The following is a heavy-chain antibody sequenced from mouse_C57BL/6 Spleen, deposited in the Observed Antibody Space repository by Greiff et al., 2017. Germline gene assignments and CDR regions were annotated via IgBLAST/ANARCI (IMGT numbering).Heavy chain of an antibody. Sequence: EVQLVESGGGLVKPGGSLKLSCAASGFTFSDYGMHWVRQAPEKGLEWVAYISSGSSTIYYADTVKGRFTISRDNAKNTLFLQMTSLRSEDTAMYYCAKLTGSNFDYWGQGTTLTVSS. CDR1: GFTFSDYG. J-gene: IGHJ2*01. CDR2: ISSGSSTI. CDR3: AKLTGSNFDY. V-gene: IGHV5-17*01. D-gene: IGHD4-1*01.